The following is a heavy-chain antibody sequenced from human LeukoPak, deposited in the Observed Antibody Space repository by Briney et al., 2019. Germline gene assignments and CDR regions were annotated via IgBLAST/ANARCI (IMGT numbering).Heavy chain of an antibody. CDR3: AKASTFGELNRPFDY. Sequence: QAGGSLRLSCAASGSTFSSYAMSWVRQAPGKGLEWVSAISGSGGSTYYADSVKGRFTISRDNSKNTLYLQMNSLRAEDTAVYYCAKASTFGELNRPFDYWGQGTLVTVSS. J-gene: IGHJ4*02. CDR1: GSTFSSYA. CDR2: ISGSGGST. V-gene: IGHV3-23*01. D-gene: IGHD3-10*01.